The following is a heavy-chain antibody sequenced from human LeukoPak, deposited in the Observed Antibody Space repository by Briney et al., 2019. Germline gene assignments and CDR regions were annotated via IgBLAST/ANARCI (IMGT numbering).Heavy chain of an antibody. Sequence: GGSLRLSCVASGFNFRSYGMHWVRQAPGKGLEWVAIIWYDGSDKYYADSVKGRFTISRDNSRNILYLQMNSLRAEDTAVYYCARDLGSSGFFDYWGQGTLVTVSP. CDR2: IWYDGSDK. J-gene: IGHJ4*02. V-gene: IGHV3-33*01. CDR3: ARDLGSSGFFDY. D-gene: IGHD6-19*01. CDR1: GFNFRSYG.